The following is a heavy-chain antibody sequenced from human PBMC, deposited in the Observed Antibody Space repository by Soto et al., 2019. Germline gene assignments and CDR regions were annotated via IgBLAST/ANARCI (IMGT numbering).Heavy chain of an antibody. V-gene: IGHV1-18*01. Sequence: ASVKVSCKASGYTFTNYGISWVRQAPGQGLEWMGWISAYNGNTNYAQKLQGRVTMTTDTSTSTAYMELRSLRSDDTAVYYCARDLGGTMVRGVIPPHYWGQGTLVTVSS. CDR1: GYTFTNYG. CDR2: ISAYNGNT. D-gene: IGHD3-10*01. CDR3: ARDLGGTMVRGVIPPHY. J-gene: IGHJ4*02.